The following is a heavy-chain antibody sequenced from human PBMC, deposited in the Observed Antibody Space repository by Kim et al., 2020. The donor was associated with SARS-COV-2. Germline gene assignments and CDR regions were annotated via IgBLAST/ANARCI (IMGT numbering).Heavy chain of an antibody. V-gene: IGHV2-70*01. J-gene: IGHJ4*02. D-gene: IGHD1-1*01. CDR1: GFSLSGSGLC. CDR3: ARTGMGGYNSGYDF. CDR2: IDWDDDK. Sequence: SGPTLVNPTQTLTLTCTSSGFSLSGSGLCVSWIRQPPGKALEWLALIDWDDDKYYSASLNNRVTISRDTSKKQVVLTMTNMDPVDTAIYYCARTGMGGYNSGYDFWGQGALGTVSS.